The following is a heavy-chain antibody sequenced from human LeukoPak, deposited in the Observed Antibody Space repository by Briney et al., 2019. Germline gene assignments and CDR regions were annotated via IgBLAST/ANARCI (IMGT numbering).Heavy chain of an antibody. CDR2: IKRDGSEK. CDR1: GFTFSSYW. V-gene: IGHV3-7*03. J-gene: IGHJ6*04. Sequence: PGGSLRLSCAASGFTFSSYWMSWVRQAPGKGLEWVANIKRDGSEKYYVDSVKGRFTISRDNAKNSLYLQVNSLRAEDTAVYYCARKARWFGELSDPHYYYGMDVWGKGTTVTVSS. D-gene: IGHD3-10*01. CDR3: ARKARWFGELSDPHYYYGMDV.